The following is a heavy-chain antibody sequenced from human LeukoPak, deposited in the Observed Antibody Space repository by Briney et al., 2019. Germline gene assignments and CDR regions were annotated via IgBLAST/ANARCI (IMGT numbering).Heavy chain of an antibody. V-gene: IGHV1-3*01. J-gene: IGHJ4*02. CDR2: INAGNGNT. D-gene: IGHD6-13*01. Sequence: ASVKVSCKASGYTFTSYAMHWVRQAPGQRLEWMGWINAGNGNTKYSQKFQGRVTITRDTSASTAYMELRSLRSDDTAVYYCARAGAAAGAPFDYWGQGTLVTVSS. CDR1: GYTFTSYA. CDR3: ARAGAAAGAPFDY.